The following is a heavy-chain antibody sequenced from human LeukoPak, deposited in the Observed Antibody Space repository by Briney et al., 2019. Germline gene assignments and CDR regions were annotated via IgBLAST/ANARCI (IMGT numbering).Heavy chain of an antibody. V-gene: IGHV1-3*01. D-gene: IGHD3-22*01. Sequence: ASVKVSCKASGYTFTSYAMNWVRQAPGQRLEWMGWINAGNGNTKYSQKFQGRVTITRDTSASTAYMELSSLRSEDTAVYYCASVRSGYYNFDYWGQGTLVTVSS. CDR3: ASVRSGYYNFDY. CDR1: GYTFTSYA. CDR2: INAGNGNT. J-gene: IGHJ4*02.